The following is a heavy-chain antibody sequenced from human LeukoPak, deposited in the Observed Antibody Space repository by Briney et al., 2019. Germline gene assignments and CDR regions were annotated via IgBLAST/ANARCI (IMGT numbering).Heavy chain of an antibody. D-gene: IGHD4-11*01. V-gene: IGHV3-30*02. CDR1: GFTFSSYG. J-gene: IGHJ1*01. CDR3: ARTTRVTPDGRAEYFED. Sequence: GGSLRLSCVASGFTFSSYGMHWVRQAPGKGLEWVAFMRYDGSNKYYADSVKGRFTISRDNSKNTLYLQMNSLRAEDTAVYYCARTTRVTPDGRAEYFEDWGQGTLVIVSS. CDR2: MRYDGSNK.